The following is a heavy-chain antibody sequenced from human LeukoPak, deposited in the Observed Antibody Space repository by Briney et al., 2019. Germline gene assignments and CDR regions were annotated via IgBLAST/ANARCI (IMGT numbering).Heavy chain of an antibody. Sequence: GGSRRRSCSASGFTFSSYAMHWVRQDPGKGLEYVSAISSNGGSTYYANSVKGRFTISRDNSKNTLYLQMGSLRAEDMAVYYCARDESPDFYDFWSGYLGPDYWGQGTLVTVSS. J-gene: IGHJ4*02. CDR1: GFTFSSYA. CDR2: ISSNGGST. D-gene: IGHD3-3*01. V-gene: IGHV3-64*01. CDR3: ARDESPDFYDFWSGYLGPDY.